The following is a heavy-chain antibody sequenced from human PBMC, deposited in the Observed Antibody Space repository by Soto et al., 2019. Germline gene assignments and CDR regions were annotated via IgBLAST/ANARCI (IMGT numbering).Heavy chain of an antibody. CDR2: IYYSGST. J-gene: IGHJ5*02. D-gene: IGHD3-22*01. Sequence: SQTLSLSCTVSAGSISSYYWSWIRQPPGKGLEWIGYIYYSGSTNYNPSLKSRVTISVDTSKNQFSLNLSSVTAADTSVYYCARDGHYSDSSGYYHNWFGPCGQGTLVTVSS. CDR1: AGSISSYY. CDR3: ARDGHYSDSSGYYHNWFGP. V-gene: IGHV4-59*01.